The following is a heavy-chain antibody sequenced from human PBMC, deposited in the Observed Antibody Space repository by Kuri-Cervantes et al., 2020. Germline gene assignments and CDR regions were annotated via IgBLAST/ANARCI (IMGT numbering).Heavy chain of an antibody. J-gene: IGHJ6*02. CDR2: ISSSSSSI. CDR3: ARDRSTWDSSSWYRGLWDYYYGMDV. V-gene: IGHV3-21*05. CDR1: GFTFSSYS. D-gene: IGHD6-13*01. Sequence: GESLKISCAASGFTFSSYSMNWVRQAPGKGLEWVSYISSSSSSIYYAGSVKGRFTISRDNAKNSLYLQMNSLRAEDTAVYYCARDRSTWDSSSWYRGLWDYYYGMDVWGQGTTVTVSS.